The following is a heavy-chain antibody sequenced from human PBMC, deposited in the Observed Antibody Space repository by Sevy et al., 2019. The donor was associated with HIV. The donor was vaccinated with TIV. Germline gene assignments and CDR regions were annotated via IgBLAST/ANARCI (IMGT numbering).Heavy chain of an antibody. V-gene: IGHV1-2*06. CDR2: INPNSGGT. J-gene: IGHJ4*02. D-gene: IGHD1-26*01. Sequence: ASVKVSCKASGYTFTGYYMYWVRQAPGQGLEWMGRINPNSGGTNYAQKFQGRVTMTRDTSISTAYMELSRLRSDDTAVYYCARDGGSSEWGAEYWGQGTLVTVSS. CDR3: ARDGGSSEWGAEY. CDR1: GYTFTGYY.